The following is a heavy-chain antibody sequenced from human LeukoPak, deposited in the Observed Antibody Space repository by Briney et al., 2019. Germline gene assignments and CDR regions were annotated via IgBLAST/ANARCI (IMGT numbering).Heavy chain of an antibody. CDR2: IYPGDSDT. V-gene: IGHV5-51*01. CDR1: GYSFSNYW. J-gene: IGHJ4*02. D-gene: IGHD4/OR15-4a*01. Sequence: GESLKISCKGSGYSFSNYWIGWVRQMPGKGLEWMGIIYPGDSDTRYSPSFQGQVTISVDKSISTAYLQWSSLKASDTAMYYCATMVMTTRAFDYWDQGTPVTVSS. CDR3: ATMVMTTRAFDY.